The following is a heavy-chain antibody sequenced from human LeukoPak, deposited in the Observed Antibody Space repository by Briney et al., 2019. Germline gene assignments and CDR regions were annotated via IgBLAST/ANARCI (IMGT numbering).Heavy chain of an antibody. CDR3: ARDSFSGYGRNFDH. Sequence: SETLSLTCTVSGGSVNSDRYCWSWIRQPPGKGLEWIGYIYYSGSTNYNPSLKSRVTISVDTSKNQFSLKLRSVTAADTAVYYCARDSFSGYGRNFDHWGQGTLGTVSS. V-gene: IGHV4-61*01. CDR2: IYYSGST. D-gene: IGHD5-12*01. CDR1: GGSVNSDRYC. J-gene: IGHJ4*02.